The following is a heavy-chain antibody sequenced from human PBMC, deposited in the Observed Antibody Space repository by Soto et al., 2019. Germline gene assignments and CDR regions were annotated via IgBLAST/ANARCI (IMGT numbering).Heavy chain of an antibody. CDR3: ARDGYDGSGSPYPAF. D-gene: IGHD3-10*01. CDR1: GGSFSGYY. V-gene: IGHV4-34*01. CDR2: INHSGST. J-gene: IGHJ4*02. Sequence: ASETLSLTCAVYGGSFSGYYWSWIRQPPGKGLEWIGEINHSGSTNYNPSLKSRVTISVDTSKNQFSLKLSSVTAADTAVYYCARDGYDGSGSPYPAFWGPGTQVTVSS.